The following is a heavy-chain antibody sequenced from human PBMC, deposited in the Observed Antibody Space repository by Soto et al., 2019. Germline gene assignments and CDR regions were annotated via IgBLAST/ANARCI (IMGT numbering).Heavy chain of an antibody. CDR1: GGTFSSYT. D-gene: IGHD3-10*01. Sequence: ASVKVSCKASGGTFSSYTISWVRQAPGQGLEWMGRIIPILGIANYAQKFQGRVTITADRSTSTAYMELSSLRSEDTAVYYCASAAVSVHYYYYYMDVWGKGTTVTVSS. V-gene: IGHV1-69*02. J-gene: IGHJ6*03. CDR3: ASAAVSVHYYYYYMDV. CDR2: IIPILGIA.